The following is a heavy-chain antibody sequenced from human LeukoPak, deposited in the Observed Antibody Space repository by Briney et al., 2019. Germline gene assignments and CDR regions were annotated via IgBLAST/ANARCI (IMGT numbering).Heavy chain of an antibody. V-gene: IGHV4-59*01. Sequence: SETLSLTCTVSGDSTNAYYWVWIRQSPGKGLQYMGYIYYTGGTHYSPSLHSRVTMSIDTSKNQFSLKLHSVTAADTAMYYCARVRDGPRGTHFDFWGQGTLVTVSS. D-gene: IGHD3-10*01. CDR3: ARVRDGPRGTHFDF. J-gene: IGHJ4*02. CDR1: GDSTNAYY. CDR2: IYYTGGT.